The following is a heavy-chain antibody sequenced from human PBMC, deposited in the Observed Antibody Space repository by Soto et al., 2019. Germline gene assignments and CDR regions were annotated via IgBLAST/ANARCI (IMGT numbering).Heavy chain of an antibody. CDR3: ARQRTSVVTQAHFDV. J-gene: IGHJ4*02. V-gene: IGHV4-39*01. D-gene: IGHD2-21*02. CDR1: GDSINSRSYY. Sequence: SETLSLTCTVTGDSINSRSYYWGWIRQPPGKGLEWIGSIYYSGRTYNNPSLRSRVSMSIDTSKDQFSLKLKSVTAADTALYFCARQRTSVVTQAHFDVWGPGSLVTVSS. CDR2: IYYSGRT.